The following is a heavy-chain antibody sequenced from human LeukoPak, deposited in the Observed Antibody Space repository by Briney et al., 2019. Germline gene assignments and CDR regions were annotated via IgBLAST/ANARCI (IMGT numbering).Heavy chain of an antibody. V-gene: IGHV3-23*01. Sequence: GGSLRLSCAASGFTFGSYAMSWVRQAPGKGLEWVSGISGSGGSTSYADSVKGRFTISRDNSKNTLYLQMNSLRAEDTAVYFCAKDKDYVWGGYRYMGSFDYWGQGTLVTVSS. D-gene: IGHD3-16*02. J-gene: IGHJ4*02. CDR1: GFTFGSYA. CDR3: AKDKDYVWGGYRYMGSFDY. CDR2: ISGSGGST.